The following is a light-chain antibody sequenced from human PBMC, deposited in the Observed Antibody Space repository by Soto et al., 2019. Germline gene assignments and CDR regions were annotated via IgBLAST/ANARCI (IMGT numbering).Light chain of an antibody. CDR2: GAS. Sequence: ESVLTQSPGTLSLSPGERATLSCRASQSVTSTYLAWYQQKPGQAPRLLIYGASSRATGIPDRFSGSGSGTDFTLTISRLEPEDFALYYCHQYGYSLWTFDQGTKVEIK. V-gene: IGKV3-20*01. CDR1: QSVTSTY. J-gene: IGKJ1*01. CDR3: HQYGYSLWT.